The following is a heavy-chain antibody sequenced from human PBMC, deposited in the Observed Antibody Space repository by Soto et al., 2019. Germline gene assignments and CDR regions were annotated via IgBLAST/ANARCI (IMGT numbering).Heavy chain of an antibody. Sequence: PSETLSLTCVVYGGSLTGYYWSWIRQPPGRGLEWIGEINPTGSPKYNPSLMSRVTISVDTSKNQFSMKLSSVTAADTAVFYCARIREQWLVDAFDIWGQGTMVTVSS. V-gene: IGHV4-34*01. CDR1: GGSLTGYY. CDR3: ARIREQWLVDAFDI. D-gene: IGHD6-19*01. J-gene: IGHJ3*02. CDR2: INPTGSP.